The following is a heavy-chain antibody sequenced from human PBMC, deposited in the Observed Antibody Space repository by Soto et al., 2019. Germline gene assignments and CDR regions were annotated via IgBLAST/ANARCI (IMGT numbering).Heavy chain of an antibody. CDR2: IHYSGST. V-gene: IGHV4-59*01. CDR3: ARVRSSLFDY. Sequence: SSETLSLTCTVSGDSISTFYWSWIRQPPGKVLEWIGYIHYSGSTNYNPSLKSQFIISVDTSKNQFSLKLSSVTAADTAVYFCARVRSSLFDYWGQGTLVTVSS. CDR1: GDSISTFY. D-gene: IGHD3-3*01. J-gene: IGHJ4*02.